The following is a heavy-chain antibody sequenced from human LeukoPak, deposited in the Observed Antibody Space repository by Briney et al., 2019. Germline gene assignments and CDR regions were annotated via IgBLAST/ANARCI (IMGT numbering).Heavy chain of an antibody. Sequence: GGSLRLSCAASGFTFSSYSMNWVRQAPGKGLEWVSSISSSSYIYYADSVKGRFTISRGNAKNSLYLQMNSLRAEDTAVYYCARERGYCSSTSCYSMDVWGQGTTVTVSS. V-gene: IGHV3-21*01. CDR2: ISSSSYI. D-gene: IGHD2-2*01. CDR3: ARERGYCSSTSCYSMDV. CDR1: GFTFSSYS. J-gene: IGHJ6*02.